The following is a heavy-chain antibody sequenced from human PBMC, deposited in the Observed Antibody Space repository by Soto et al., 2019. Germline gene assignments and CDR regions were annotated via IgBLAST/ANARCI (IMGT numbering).Heavy chain of an antibody. D-gene: IGHD6-13*01. CDR1: GGSFSGYY. V-gene: IGHV4-34*01. Sequence: QVQLQQWGAGLLKPSETLSLTCAVYGGSFSGYYWSWIRQPPGKGLEWIGEINHSGSTNYNPSLKSRVTISVDTSKNQFSLKLSSVTAAYTAVYYCARLYPPLRGSSWLDYWGQGTLVTVSS. CDR2: INHSGST. J-gene: IGHJ4*02. CDR3: ARLYPPLRGSSWLDY.